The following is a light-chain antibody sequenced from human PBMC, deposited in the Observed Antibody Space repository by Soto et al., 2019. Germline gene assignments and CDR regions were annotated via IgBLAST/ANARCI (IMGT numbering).Light chain of an antibody. Sequence: QAVVTQPPSASGTPGQRVTISCSGNSSNIGNNYVYWYQRLPGTAPKFLIYRNNQRPSGVPDRFSGSKSGTSASLTINGLRSEDEADYYCATWENSLHSRVFGGGTKLTVL. V-gene: IGLV1-47*01. CDR3: ATWENSLHSRV. J-gene: IGLJ3*02. CDR1: SSNIGNNY. CDR2: RNN.